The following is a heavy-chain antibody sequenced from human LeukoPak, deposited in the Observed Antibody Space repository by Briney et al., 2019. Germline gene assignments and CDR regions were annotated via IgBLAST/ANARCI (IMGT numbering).Heavy chain of an antibody. Sequence: GGSLRLSCAASGFTFTSYAMNWVRQAPGKGLEWVSSISSSSRDINYADSVKGRFTISRDNAKNTLSLQMNSLRAEDTAVYYCARGSPLGGNWGQGTLVTVCS. CDR3: ARGSPLGGN. J-gene: IGHJ4*02. CDR2: ISSSSRDI. V-gene: IGHV3-21*01. CDR1: GFTFTSYA.